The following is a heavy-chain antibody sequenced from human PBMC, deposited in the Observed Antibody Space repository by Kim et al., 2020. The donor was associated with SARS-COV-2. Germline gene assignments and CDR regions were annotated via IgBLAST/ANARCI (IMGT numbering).Heavy chain of an antibody. D-gene: IGHD3-10*01. CDR2: IYYSGST. CDR1: GGSISSSSYY. CDR3: ARRTGGRGSAGRWFDP. V-gene: IGHV4-39*01. Sequence: SETLSLTCTVSGGSISSSSYYWGWIRQPPGKGLEWIGSIYYSGSTYYNPSLKSRVTISVDTSKNQFSLKLSSVTAADTAVYYCARRTGGRGSAGRWFDPWGQGTLVTVSS. J-gene: IGHJ5*02.